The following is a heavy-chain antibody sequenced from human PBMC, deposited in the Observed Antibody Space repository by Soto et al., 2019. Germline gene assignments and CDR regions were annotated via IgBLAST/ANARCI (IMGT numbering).Heavy chain of an antibody. CDR3: ASGADGTVMLPVGCGMDV. D-gene: IGHD5-18*01. CDR1: GCTFSSYA. V-gene: IGHV1-69*13. J-gene: IGHJ6*02. Sequence: SVKVSCKASGCTFSSYAISWVRQAPGQGLEWMGGIIPIFGTANYAQKFQGRVTITADESTSTPYMELSSLRSEDTPVYYFASGADGTVMLPVGCGMDVWGRGTTVTVSS. CDR2: IIPIFGTA.